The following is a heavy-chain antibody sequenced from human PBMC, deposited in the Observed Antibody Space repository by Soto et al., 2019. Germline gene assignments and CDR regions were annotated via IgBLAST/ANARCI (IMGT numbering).Heavy chain of an antibody. J-gene: IGHJ6*02. V-gene: IGHV3-48*03. CDR1: GFTLSNYE. CDR2: ISTGGSSI. Sequence: GWSLRLSCAGSGFTLSNYEMNWVRQAPGKGLEWVSYISTGGSSIYYADSVKGRFTIARDNGKNSVYLQMSSLRAEDTATYYCARERGGLSGADVWGQGTTVTVS. CDR3: ARERGGLSGADV. D-gene: IGHD1-26*01.